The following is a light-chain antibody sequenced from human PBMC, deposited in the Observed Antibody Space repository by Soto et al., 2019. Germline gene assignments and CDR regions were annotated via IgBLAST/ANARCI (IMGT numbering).Light chain of an antibody. CDR2: GAS. CDR1: QSVSSN. CDR3: QQYNKWPLT. V-gene: IGKV3-15*01. J-gene: IGKJ4*01. Sequence: EIVMTQSPATLSVSPGERATLSCRASQSVSSNLAWYQQKPGQAPRLLIYGASTRATGIPVRFSGSGSGTEFTITISSLQSEDFAVYYCQQYNKWPLTFGGGTKVEIK.